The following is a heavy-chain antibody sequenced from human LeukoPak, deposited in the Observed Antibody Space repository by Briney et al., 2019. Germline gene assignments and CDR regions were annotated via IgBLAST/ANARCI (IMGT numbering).Heavy chain of an antibody. CDR3: ARNWNYGDY. Sequence: GGSLRLSCAASGFTVSSNYMSWARQAPGKGLEWVSSITSTGSYIYYADSVKGRFTISRDNAKDSLYLQMNSLRAEDTAVYYCARNWNYGDYWGQGTLVTVSS. V-gene: IGHV3-21*01. CDR1: GFTVSSNY. J-gene: IGHJ4*02. D-gene: IGHD1-7*01. CDR2: ITSTGSYI.